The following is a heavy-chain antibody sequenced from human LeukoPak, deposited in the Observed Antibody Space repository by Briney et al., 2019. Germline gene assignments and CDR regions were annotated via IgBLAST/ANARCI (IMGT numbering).Heavy chain of an antibody. D-gene: IGHD6-13*01. CDR1: GLNFSSRW. CDR2: IKEDGSEK. CDR3: ARDSGWWRFDF. V-gene: IGHV3-7*03. Sequence: PGGSLRLSRAASGLNFSSRWMNWVRQAPGQGLEWVASIKEDGSEKHYVDSVKGRFTISRDNGKNSLYLQMNSLRAEDTAVYYCARDSGWWRFDFWGQGTLVTVSS. J-gene: IGHJ4*02.